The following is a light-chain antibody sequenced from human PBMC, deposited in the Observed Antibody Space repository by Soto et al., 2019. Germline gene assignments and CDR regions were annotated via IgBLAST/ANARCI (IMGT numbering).Light chain of an antibody. CDR3: QHGYVAPYS. V-gene: IGKV1-39*01. CDR2: AAS. CDR1: QSISAY. Sequence: DIQMTQSPSSMSESVGDRVTISCGASQSISAYLNWYQQKPGKAPKLLIYAASSLQSGVPSRFTGSGSETDFTLTIRGLQPEDFATYYCQHGYVAPYSFGQGTKVDI. J-gene: IGKJ2*03.